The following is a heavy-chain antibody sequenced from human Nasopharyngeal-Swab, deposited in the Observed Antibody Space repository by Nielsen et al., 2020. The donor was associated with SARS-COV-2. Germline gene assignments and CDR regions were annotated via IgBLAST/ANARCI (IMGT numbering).Heavy chain of an antibody. CDR2: IYYSGST. V-gene: IGHV4-30-4*01. CDR3: ARDGYGSGSYSN. D-gene: IGHD3-10*01. Sequence: WIRQPPGKGLEWIGYIYYSGSTYYNPSLKSRVTISVDTSKNQFSLKLSSVTVADTAVYYCARDGYGSGSYSNWGQGTLVTVSS. J-gene: IGHJ4*02.